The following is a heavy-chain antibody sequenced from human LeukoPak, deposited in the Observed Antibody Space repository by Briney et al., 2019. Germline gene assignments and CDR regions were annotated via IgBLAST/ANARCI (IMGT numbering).Heavy chain of an antibody. D-gene: IGHD4-17*01. V-gene: IGHV3-48*03. Sequence: GGSLRLSCAASGFTFSSYEMNWVRQAPGKGLEWVSYISSRGTTTHYADSVKGRFIISRDNAENSLYLQMNSLRVEDTALYHCVRDRGTATVRSFDIWGQGTMVTVSS. CDR2: ISSRGTTT. J-gene: IGHJ3*02. CDR1: GFTFSSYE. CDR3: VRDRGTATVRSFDI.